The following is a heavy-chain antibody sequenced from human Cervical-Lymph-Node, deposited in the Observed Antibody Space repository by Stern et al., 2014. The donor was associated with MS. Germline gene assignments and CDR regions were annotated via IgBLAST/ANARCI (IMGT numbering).Heavy chain of an antibody. CDR2: MYATGGS. V-gene: IGHV4-61*02. CDR3: VRDHDYYGMDV. J-gene: IGHJ6*02. Sequence: VQLVESGPRLVKPSQTLSLTCTVSGGSIRSGGFYCTWVRQPAGKGPEWIGRMYATGGSTYNPSLQSRATRAVDTSKTQFSLTLRLVTAADTAIYYCVRDHDYYGMDVWGQGTTVTVSS. CDR1: GGSIRSGGFY.